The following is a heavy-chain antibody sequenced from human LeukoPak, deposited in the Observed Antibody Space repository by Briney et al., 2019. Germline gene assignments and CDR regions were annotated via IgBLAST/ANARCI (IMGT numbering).Heavy chain of an antibody. D-gene: IGHD6-13*01. V-gene: IGHV3-30-3*01. CDR3: ARDMGVARQLVKLFYFDC. CDR1: GFTFSRYA. J-gene: IGHJ4*02. Sequence: GGPLRLSCAASGFTFSRYAMHWVRQAPGKGLEWVAVISYDGSKKYYADSVKGRFTISRDNSKNTVYLQMNSLRPEDTAVYYCARDMGVARQLVKLFYFDCWGQGALVTASS. CDR2: ISYDGSKK.